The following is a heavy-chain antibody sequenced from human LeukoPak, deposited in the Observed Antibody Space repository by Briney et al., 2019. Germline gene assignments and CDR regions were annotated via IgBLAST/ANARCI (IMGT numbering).Heavy chain of an antibody. J-gene: IGHJ3*02. CDR2: INPNSGGT. CDR1: GYTFTSYG. D-gene: IGHD2-2*01. V-gene: IGHV1-2*02. Sequence: ASVKVSCKASGYTFTSYGISWVRQAPGQGLEWMGWINPNSGGTNYAQKFQGRVTMTRDTSISTAYMELSRLRSDDTAVYYCARVTRDDAFDIWGQGTMVTVSS. CDR3: ARVTRDDAFDI.